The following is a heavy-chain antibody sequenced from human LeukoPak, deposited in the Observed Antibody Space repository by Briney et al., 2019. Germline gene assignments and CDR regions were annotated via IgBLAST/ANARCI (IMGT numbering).Heavy chain of an antibody. J-gene: IGHJ3*02. Sequence: SETLSLTCTVSGGSISSYYWSWIRQPPGKGLEWIGYFYYSGSTNYNPSLKSRVTISVDTSKNQFSLKLSSVTAADTAVYYCARRPYSGSYDAFDIWGQGTMVTVSS. CDR3: ARRPYSGSYDAFDI. D-gene: IGHD1-26*01. CDR2: FYYSGST. CDR1: GGSISSYY. V-gene: IGHV4-59*01.